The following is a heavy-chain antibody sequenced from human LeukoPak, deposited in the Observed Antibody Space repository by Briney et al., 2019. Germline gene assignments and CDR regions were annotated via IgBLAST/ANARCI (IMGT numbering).Heavy chain of an antibody. V-gene: IGHV4-39*07. CDR3: ARFPMSGAAAGTVGFGY. J-gene: IGHJ4*02. Sequence: SETLSLTCTVSGGSISSSSYYWGWIRQPPGKGLEWIASIYHSGSTYYNPSLKSRVTISVDTSKNQFSLKLSSVTAADTAVYYCARFPMSGAAAGTVGFGYWGQGTLVTVSS. D-gene: IGHD6-13*01. CDR2: IYHSGST. CDR1: GGSISSSSYY.